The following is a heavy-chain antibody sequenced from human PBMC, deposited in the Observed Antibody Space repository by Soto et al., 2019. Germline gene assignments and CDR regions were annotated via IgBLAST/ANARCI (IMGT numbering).Heavy chain of an antibody. Sequence: ASVKVSCKASGYSFTNNDVSWVLQATGQGLEWMGWMNPGSGDTGYAQKFQGRVTMTRDISIATAYMELSSLRSDDTAIYYCARMATFGSLNWFDPWGQVTLVTFSS. CDR3: ARMATFGSLNWFDP. V-gene: IGHV1-8*01. CDR2: MNPGSGDT. J-gene: IGHJ5*02. CDR1: GYSFTNND. D-gene: IGHD3-16*01.